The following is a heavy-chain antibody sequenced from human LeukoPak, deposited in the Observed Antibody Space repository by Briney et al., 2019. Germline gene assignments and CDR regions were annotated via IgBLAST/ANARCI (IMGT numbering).Heavy chain of an antibody. D-gene: IGHD3-9*01. Sequence: SVKVSCKASGGTFSSYAISWVRQSPGQGLEWMGRIIAIFVTANYAQKFQGRVTISTDESTSTAYMELSSLRSEDTAVYYCARAIDYDILTGYYSLTAWGQGTLVTVSS. V-gene: IGHV1-69*05. CDR3: ARAIDYDILTGYYSLTA. CDR2: IIAIFVTA. J-gene: IGHJ5*02. CDR1: GGTFSSYA.